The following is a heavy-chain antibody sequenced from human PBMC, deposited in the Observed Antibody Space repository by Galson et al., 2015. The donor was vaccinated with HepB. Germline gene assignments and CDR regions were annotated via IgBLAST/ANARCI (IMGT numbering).Heavy chain of an antibody. CDR2: ISGSGGST. Sequence: SLRLSCAASGFTFSSYAMSWVRQAPGKGLEWVSAISGSGGSTYYTDSVKGRFTISRDNSKNTLYLQMNSLRAEDTAVYYCAKDLVVVPAAIRFYFDYWGQGTLVTVSS. CDR3: AKDLVVVPAAIRFYFDY. D-gene: IGHD2-2*02. V-gene: IGHV3-23*01. CDR1: GFTFSSYA. J-gene: IGHJ4*02.